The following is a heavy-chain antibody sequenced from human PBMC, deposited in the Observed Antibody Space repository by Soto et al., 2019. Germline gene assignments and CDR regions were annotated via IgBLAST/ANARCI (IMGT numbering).Heavy chain of an antibody. Sequence: GGSLRLSCAASGFTFSSYAMSWVRQAPGKGLECVSAISGSGGSTYYADSVKGRFTISRDNSKNTLYLQMNSLRAEVTALYYCQQQLNWFDPWGQGTLVTVSS. CDR1: GFTFSSYA. J-gene: IGHJ5*02. CDR2: ISGSGGST. D-gene: IGHD6-13*01. V-gene: IGHV3-23*01. CDR3: QQQLNWFDP.